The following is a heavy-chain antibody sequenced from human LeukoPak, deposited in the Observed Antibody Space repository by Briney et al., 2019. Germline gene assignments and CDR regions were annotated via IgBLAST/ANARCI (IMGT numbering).Heavy chain of an antibody. Sequence: GGSLRLSCAASGFTFSSYGMHWVGQAPGKGLGWVAVIWSDGSTKYYADSVKGRFTISRDNSKNTLYLQMNSLRAEDTAVYYCARGQPPSYYDMDVWGQGTTVTVSS. CDR1: GFTFSSYG. D-gene: IGHD6-13*01. CDR2: IWSDGSTK. CDR3: ARGQPPSYYDMDV. V-gene: IGHV3-33*01. J-gene: IGHJ6*02.